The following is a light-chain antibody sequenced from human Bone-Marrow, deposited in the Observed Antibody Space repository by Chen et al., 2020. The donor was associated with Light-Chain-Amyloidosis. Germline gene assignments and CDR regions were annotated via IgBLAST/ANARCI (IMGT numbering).Light chain of an antibody. J-gene: IGLJ3*02. CDR2: DDS. V-gene: IGLV3-21*02. CDR1: KIGSTS. CDR3: QVLDRSSDRPV. Sequence: SYVLTQPSSVSVAPGQTATIACGGNKIGSTSVHWYQQTPGQAPLLVVYDDSDRPSGIPERLSGSNSGNTATLTISRVEAVDEAAYYCQVLDRSSDRPVFVGGTKLTVL.